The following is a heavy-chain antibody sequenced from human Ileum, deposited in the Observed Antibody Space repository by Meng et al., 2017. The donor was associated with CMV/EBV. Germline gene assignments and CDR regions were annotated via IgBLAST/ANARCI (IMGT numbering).Heavy chain of an antibody. J-gene: IGHJ4*02. V-gene: IGHV4-34*01. CDR2: INNRGST. CDR1: NRAFSAYY. Sequence: HVQLQQWGAGKLKPPGPLSFVSAFHNRAFSAYYWTCIRQSPGKGLGWIGEINNRGSTNYNPSLKSRVTISIDTSRNQFSLKLTSMTAADTAVYYCARASPQRRFLSYWGQGTLVTVSS. D-gene: IGHD3-3*01. CDR3: ARASPQRRFLSY.